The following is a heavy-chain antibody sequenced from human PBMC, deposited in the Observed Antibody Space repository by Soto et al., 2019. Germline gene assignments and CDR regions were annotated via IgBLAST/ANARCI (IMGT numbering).Heavy chain of an antibody. Sequence: QVQLQESGPGLVKPSETLSLTCTVSGGSVSSGSYYWSWSRQPPWKGLEWIGYIYYSGSTKYNPSLKSRVTISVDTSKNQFSLKLSSVTAADTAVYYCARAGQGDGSDYWGPGTLVTVSS. D-gene: IGHD2-21*01. CDR1: GGSVSSGSYY. J-gene: IGHJ4*02. CDR2: IYYSGST. V-gene: IGHV4-61*01. CDR3: ARAGQGDGSDY.